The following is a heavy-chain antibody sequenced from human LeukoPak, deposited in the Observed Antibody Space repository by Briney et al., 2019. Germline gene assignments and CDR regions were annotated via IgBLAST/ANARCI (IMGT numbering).Heavy chain of an antibody. CDR2: IKQDGSEK. Sequence: GGSLRLSCAASGFTFSSYWMSWVRQAPGKGLEWVANIKQDGSEKYYVDSVKGRFTISRDNAKNSLYLQMNRLRAEDTALYYCARAIFGVAKNKRGLDVWGQGTTVTVSS. CDR3: ARAIFGVAKNKRGLDV. CDR1: GFTFSSYW. D-gene: IGHD3-3*01. V-gene: IGHV3-7*01. J-gene: IGHJ6*02.